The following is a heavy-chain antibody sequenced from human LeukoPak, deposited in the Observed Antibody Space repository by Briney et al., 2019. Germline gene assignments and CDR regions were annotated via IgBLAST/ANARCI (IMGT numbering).Heavy chain of an antibody. V-gene: IGHV1-69*13. D-gene: IGHD2-15*01. J-gene: IGHJ3*02. CDR3: ARAANAFDI. CDR2: IFPILGTA. Sequence: ASVKVSCKASGGTFSSYGINWVRQAPGQGLEWMGGIFPILGTADYARNFQGRVTISADASTSTAYMELSSLTSEDTAVYYCARAANAFDIWGQGTMVTVSS. CDR1: GGTFSSYG.